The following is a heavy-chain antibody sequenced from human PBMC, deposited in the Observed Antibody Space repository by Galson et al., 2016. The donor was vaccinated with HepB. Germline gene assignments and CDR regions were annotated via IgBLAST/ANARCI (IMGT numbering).Heavy chain of an antibody. CDR1: GFTFTHYA. CDR2: LLGGGDTT. V-gene: IGHV3-23*01. Sequence: SLRLSCAASGFTFTHYAMNWVRQAPGKGLEWVSGLLGGGDTTYYAESVKGRFTISRDNSKNTLYLQMNNLRAEDTAVCYCVKDDKWNVDYWGQGTLVTVSS. CDR3: VKDDKWNVDY. J-gene: IGHJ4*02. D-gene: IGHD1-1*01.